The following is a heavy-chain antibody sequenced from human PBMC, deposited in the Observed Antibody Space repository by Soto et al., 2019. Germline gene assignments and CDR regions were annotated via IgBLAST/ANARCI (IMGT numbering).Heavy chain of an antibody. CDR2: ISAYNDNT. D-gene: IGHD2-2*01. V-gene: IGHV1-18*04. J-gene: IGHJ4*02. Sequence: ASVKVSFKASGYTFTNYGISWVRQAPGQGLQWMGWISAYNDNTNYAQKLQGRVTMTTDKSTSTAYMELRSLTSDDTAVYYCARASRSLGYCSSTSCSKGDYWGQGTLVTVSS. CDR1: GYTFTNYG. CDR3: ARASRSLGYCSSTSCSKGDY.